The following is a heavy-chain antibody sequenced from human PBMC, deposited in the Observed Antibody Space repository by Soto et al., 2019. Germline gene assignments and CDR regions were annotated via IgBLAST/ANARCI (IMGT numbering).Heavy chain of an antibody. CDR1: GYTFTNYY. CDR3: GRGLASGDS. D-gene: IGHD5-12*01. Sequence: QVHLVQSGAEVKKPGASVKDSCKASGYTFTNYYVHWVRQAPGQGLEWMGIINPNGGSTNYAQNFQGRVTITRDTSTTTVYMDLSSLRSEDTAVYYCGRGLASGDSWGQGTLVTVSS. V-gene: IGHV1-46*03. J-gene: IGHJ5*01. CDR2: INPNGGST.